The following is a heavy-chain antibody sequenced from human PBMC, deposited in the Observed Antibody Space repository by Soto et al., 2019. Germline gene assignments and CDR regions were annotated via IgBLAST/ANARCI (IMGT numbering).Heavy chain of an antibody. CDR3: TRGMYTAYETAPLFFDF. CDR1: GFTFGAYA. D-gene: IGHD5-12*01. CDR2: SRSKGYGGTT. J-gene: IGHJ4*02. V-gene: IGHV3-49*03. Sequence: GGSLRLSCTTSGFTFGAYALSWFRQAPGEGLEWVGFSRSKGYGGTTEFAASVRGRFTISRDDSNSIAYLQMNSLKTEDTAVYYCTRGMYTAYETAPLFFDFWGQGTLVTVSS.